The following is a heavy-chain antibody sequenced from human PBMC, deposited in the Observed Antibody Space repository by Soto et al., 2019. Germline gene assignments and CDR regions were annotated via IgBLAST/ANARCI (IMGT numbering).Heavy chain of an antibody. V-gene: IGHV3-23*01. D-gene: IGHD2-15*01. CDR1: GFTFSSYA. CDR2: ISGSGGST. Sequence: GGSLRLSCAASGFTFSSYAMSWVRQAPGKGLEWVSAISGSGGSTYYADSVKGRFTISRDNSKNTLYLQMNSLRAEDTAVYYCAQRVVVAIRPAYWGQGTLVTVSS. J-gene: IGHJ4*02. CDR3: AQRVVVAIRPAY.